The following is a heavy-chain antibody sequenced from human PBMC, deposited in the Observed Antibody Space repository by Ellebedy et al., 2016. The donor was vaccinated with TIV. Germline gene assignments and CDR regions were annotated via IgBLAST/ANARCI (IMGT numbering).Heavy chain of an antibody. V-gene: IGHV3-66*01. CDR1: GFTVSSNY. Sequence: GESLKISCAASGFTVSSNYMNWLRQAPGKGLEWVSIISSTGTTYYADSVKGRFTISKDNSKNTLNLQMTSLRVEDTAVYYCARASFYDVDLSGWYLDIWGRGTLVSVSS. D-gene: IGHD3-10*02. J-gene: IGHJ2*01. CDR2: ISSTGTT. CDR3: ARASFYDVDLSGWYLDI.